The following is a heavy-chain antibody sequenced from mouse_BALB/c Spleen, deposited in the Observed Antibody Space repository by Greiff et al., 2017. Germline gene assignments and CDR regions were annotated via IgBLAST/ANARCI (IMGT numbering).Heavy chain of an antibody. CDR3: ARDYYGYPMDY. V-gene: IGHV7-3*02. Sequence: EVKLVESGGGLVQPGGSLRLSCATSGFTFTDYYMSWVRQPPGKALEWLGFIRNKANGYTTEYSASVKGRFTISRDNSQSILYLQMNTLRAEDSATYYCARDYYGYPMDYWGQGTSVTVSS. CDR2: IRNKANGYTT. J-gene: IGHJ4*01. D-gene: IGHD1-2*01. CDR1: GFTFTDYY.